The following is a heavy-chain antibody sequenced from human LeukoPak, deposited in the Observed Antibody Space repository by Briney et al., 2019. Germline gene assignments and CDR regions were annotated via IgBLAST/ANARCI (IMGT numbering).Heavy chain of an antibody. CDR3: AKDEGGKNLY. Sequence: GGSLRLSCAASDFSFITYAMSWVRQAPGKGLEWVSAISGSGGSTYYADSVKGRFTISRDNSKNTLYLQMNSLRAEDTAVYYCAKDEGGKNLYWGQGTLVTVSS. CDR2: ISGSGGST. D-gene: IGHD4-23*01. J-gene: IGHJ4*02. V-gene: IGHV3-23*01. CDR1: DFSFITYA.